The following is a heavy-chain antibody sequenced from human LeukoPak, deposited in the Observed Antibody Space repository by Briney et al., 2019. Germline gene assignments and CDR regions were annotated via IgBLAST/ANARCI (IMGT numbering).Heavy chain of an antibody. CDR2: IKHSGST. CDR3: ARDRGYCTNGVCSHYFDY. CDR1: GGSFSNYY. J-gene: IGHJ4*02. Sequence: PSETLSLTCAVYGGSFSNYYWSWIRQPPGRGLEWIGEIKHSGSTNYNPSLKSRVTISVDTSKNQFSLKLSSVTAADTAVYYCARDRGYCTNGVCSHYFDYWGQGTLVTVSS. V-gene: IGHV4-34*01. D-gene: IGHD2-8*01.